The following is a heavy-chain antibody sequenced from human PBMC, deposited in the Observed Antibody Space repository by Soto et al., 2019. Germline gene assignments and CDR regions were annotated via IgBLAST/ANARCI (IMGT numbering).Heavy chain of an antibody. D-gene: IGHD4-17*01. J-gene: IGHJ4*02. CDR3: AKGGMTTVALFDY. CDR2: ISASGGNT. V-gene: IGHV3-23*01. CDR1: GFTLSSSV. Sequence: GGSLRLSCAASGFTLSSSVMSWVRQAPGQGLEWVSSISASGGNTYSADSVKGRFTISRDSSKNTLFLQMDSPRAEDTAVYYCAKGGMTTVALFDYWGQGTLVTVSS.